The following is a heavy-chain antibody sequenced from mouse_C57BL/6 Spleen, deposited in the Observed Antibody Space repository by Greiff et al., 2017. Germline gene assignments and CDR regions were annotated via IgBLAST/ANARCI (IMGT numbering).Heavy chain of an antibody. D-gene: IGHD1-1*01. CDR3: ARDYYGSSYYWFAY. CDR1: GYAFSSYW. Sequence: VQLQQSGAELVKPGASVKISCKASGYAFSSYWMNWVKQRPGKGLAWIGQIYPGDGDTNYNGKFKGKATLTADKSSSTAYMQLSSLTSEDSAVYFGARDYYGSSYYWFAYWGQGTLVTVSA. V-gene: IGHV1-80*01. J-gene: IGHJ3*01. CDR2: IYPGDGDT.